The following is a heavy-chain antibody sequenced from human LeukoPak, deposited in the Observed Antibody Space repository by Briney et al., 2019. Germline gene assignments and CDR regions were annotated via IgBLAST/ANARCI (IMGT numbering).Heavy chain of an antibody. J-gene: IGHJ6*02. CDR3: AKDKNYDFWGGYYEGSYGLDV. Sequence: GGSLRLSCRTSGFTIRSYAMSWVRQAPGKGLEWVSVISGIGDRTYYADSVKGRFTISRDNAKNTVYLQMNSLRAGDTAIYFCAKDKNYDFWGGYYEGSYGLDVWGQGTTVIVPS. CDR2: ISGIGDRT. CDR1: GFTIRSYA. V-gene: IGHV3-23*01. D-gene: IGHD3-3*01.